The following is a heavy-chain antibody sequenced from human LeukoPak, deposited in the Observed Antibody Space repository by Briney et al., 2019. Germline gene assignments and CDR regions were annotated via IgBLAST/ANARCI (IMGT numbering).Heavy chain of an antibody. D-gene: IGHD3-22*01. Sequence: GGSLRLSCAASGFTFSSYWMSWVRQAPGKGLEWVANIKQDGSEKYYVDSVKGRFTISRDNAKNSLYLQMNSLRAEDTAVYYCARDQSRYYYDSSGINFDYWGQGTLVTVSS. CDR1: GFTFSSYW. CDR3: ARDQSRYYYDSSGINFDY. J-gene: IGHJ4*02. V-gene: IGHV3-7*01. CDR2: IKQDGSEK.